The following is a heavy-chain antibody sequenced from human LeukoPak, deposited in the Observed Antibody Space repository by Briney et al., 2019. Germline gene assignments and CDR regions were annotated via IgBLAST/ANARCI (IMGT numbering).Heavy chain of an antibody. D-gene: IGHD2-2*01. CDR3: ARGPSGCSSTSCYWYFDL. J-gene: IGHJ2*01. V-gene: IGHV3-21*01. CDR1: GFTFSSYW. CDR2: ISSSSSYI. Sequence: GSLRLSCPASGFTFSSYWMHWVRQAPGKGLVWVSSISSSSSYIYYADSVKGRFTISRDNAKNSLYLQMNSLRAEDTAVYYCARGPSGCSSTSCYWYFDLWGRGTLVTVSS.